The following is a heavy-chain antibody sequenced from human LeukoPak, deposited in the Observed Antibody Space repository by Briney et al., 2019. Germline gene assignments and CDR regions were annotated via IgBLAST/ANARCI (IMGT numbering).Heavy chain of an antibody. D-gene: IGHD2-2*01. CDR3: TRDSIVVVPAAGHFDY. J-gene: IGHJ4*02. Sequence: GGSLRLSCTASGFTFGDYAMSWFRQAPGKGLEWVGFIRSKAYGGTTEYAASVKGRFTISRDDSKSIAYLQMNSLKTEDTAVYYCTRDSIVVVPAAGHFDYWGQGTLVTVSS. V-gene: IGHV3-49*03. CDR1: GFTFGDYA. CDR2: IRSKAYGGTT.